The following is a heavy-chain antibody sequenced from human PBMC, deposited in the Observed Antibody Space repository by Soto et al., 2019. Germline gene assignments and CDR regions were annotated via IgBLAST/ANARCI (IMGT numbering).Heavy chain of an antibody. Sequence: QVQLVQSGAEVKKPGASVKVSCKASGYTFTNYAMHWVRQAPGQRLEWMGWINAGNGNTKYSQKFQGRVTITRDTSASTGYMALSSLRAEETAVYDCARGGSLDWDFDLWGRGTLVTVSS. CDR1: GYTFTNYA. V-gene: IGHV1-3*01. CDR2: INAGNGNT. D-gene: IGHD1-26*01. CDR3: ARGGSLDWDFDL. J-gene: IGHJ2*01.